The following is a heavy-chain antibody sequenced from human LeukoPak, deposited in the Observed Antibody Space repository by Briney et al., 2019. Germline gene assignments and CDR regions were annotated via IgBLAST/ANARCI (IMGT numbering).Heavy chain of an antibody. CDR1: GFTFSSYW. CDR2: IRQDGSVQ. J-gene: IGHJ4*02. D-gene: IGHD1/OR15-1a*01. V-gene: IGHV3-7*01. Sequence: GGSLRLSCAASGFTFSSYWMGWVRQAPGKGLEWVANIRQDGSVQNYVDSVKGRFTISRDNPKNSVYLQMSSLRAEDTAVYYCLVTTRSRGFDYWGQGTLVTVSS. CDR3: LVTTRSRGFDY.